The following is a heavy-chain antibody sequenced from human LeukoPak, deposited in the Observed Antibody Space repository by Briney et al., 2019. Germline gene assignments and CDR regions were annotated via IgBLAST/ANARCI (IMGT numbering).Heavy chain of an antibody. J-gene: IGHJ4*02. CDR3: ARRRGDY. CDR1: GGSFSGYY. Sequence: SETLSLTCAVYGGSFSGYYWSWIRQPPGKGLEWIGEINHSGSTNYNPSLKSRVTISVDTSKNQFSLKLSSVTAADTAVYYCARRRGDYWGQGTLVTVSS. CDR2: INHSGST. D-gene: IGHD3-10*01. V-gene: IGHV4-34*01.